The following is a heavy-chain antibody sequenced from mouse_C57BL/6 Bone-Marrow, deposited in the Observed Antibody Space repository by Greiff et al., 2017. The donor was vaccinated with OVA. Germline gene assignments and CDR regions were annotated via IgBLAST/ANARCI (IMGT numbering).Heavy chain of an antibody. Sequence: VQLQQSGAELARPGASVKLSCKASGYTFTSYGISWVKQRTGQGLEWIGEIYPRSGNTYYNEKFKGKATLTADKSSSTAYMELRSLTSEDSAVYFWARPHYYGSSYGRYFDVWGTGTTVTVSS. CDR1: GYTFTSYG. J-gene: IGHJ1*03. CDR3: ARPHYYGSSYGRYFDV. D-gene: IGHD1-1*01. CDR2: IYPRSGNT. V-gene: IGHV1-81*01.